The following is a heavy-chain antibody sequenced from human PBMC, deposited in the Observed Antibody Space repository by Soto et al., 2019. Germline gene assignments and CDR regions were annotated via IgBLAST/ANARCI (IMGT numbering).Heavy chain of an antibody. Sequence: GGSLRLSCAASGFTFSSYSMNWVRQAPGKGLEWVSSISSSSSYIYYADSVKGRFTISRDNAKNSLYLQMNSLRAEDTAVYYCARDWIAVGAFDIWGQGTMVTVSS. CDR3: ARDWIAVGAFDI. CDR2: ISSSSSYI. D-gene: IGHD6-19*01. J-gene: IGHJ3*02. CDR1: GFTFSSYS. V-gene: IGHV3-21*01.